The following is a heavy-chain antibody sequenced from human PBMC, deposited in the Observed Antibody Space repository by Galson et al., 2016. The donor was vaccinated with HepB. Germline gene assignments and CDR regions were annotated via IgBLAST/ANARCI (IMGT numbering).Heavy chain of an antibody. CDR3: ITDLRRGVDPAMVYNFDC. CDR1: GFTFRNAW. CDR2: IKSKTDGGTT. D-gene: IGHD5-18*01. V-gene: IGHV3-15*01. J-gene: IGHJ4*02. Sequence: SLRLSCAASGFTFRNAWMSWVRQAPGKGLEWVGRIKSKTDGGTTDYAAPVKGRFTISRDDSKNTPFLQMNTLKTEDTALYYCITDLRRGVDPAMVYNFDCWGQGTLVTVSS.